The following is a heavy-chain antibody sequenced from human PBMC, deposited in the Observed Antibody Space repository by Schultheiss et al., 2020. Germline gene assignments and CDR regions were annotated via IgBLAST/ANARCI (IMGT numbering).Heavy chain of an antibody. CDR3: AKVWLVGTEAFDY. CDR2: ISGSGGST. CDR1: GFTFSSFG. D-gene: IGHD6-19*01. Sequence: GGSLRLSCAASGFTFSSFGVHWVRQAPGKGLEWVSAISGSGGSTYYADSVKGRFTISRDNSKNTLYLQMNSLRAEDTAVYYCAKVWLVGTEAFDYWGQGTLVTVS. V-gene: IGHV3-23*01. J-gene: IGHJ4*02.